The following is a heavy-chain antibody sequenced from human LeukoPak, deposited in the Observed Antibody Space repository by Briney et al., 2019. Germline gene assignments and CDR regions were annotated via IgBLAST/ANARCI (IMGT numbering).Heavy chain of an antibody. CDR2: ISSSYRTI. CDR3: SAREYTGTVSGMDV. CDR1: GFIYSGLE. J-gene: IGHJ6*02. D-gene: IGHD1-1*01. V-gene: IGHV3-48*03. Sequence: PGGSLRLSCAASGFIYSGLEMHWVSQAPGKGLEWISYISSSYRTIYYADSVKGRFTVSRDNTKNSIYLQINSRRVEDTAVYYCSAREYTGTVSGMDVWGQGTTVTVSS.